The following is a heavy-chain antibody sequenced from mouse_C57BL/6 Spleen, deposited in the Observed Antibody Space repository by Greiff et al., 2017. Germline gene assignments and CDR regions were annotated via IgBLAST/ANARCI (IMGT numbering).Heavy chain of an antibody. V-gene: IGHV1-64*01. CDR3: ARDPVVAHWYFDV. D-gene: IGHD1-1*01. CDR1: GYTFTGYW. J-gene: IGHJ1*03. CDR2: IHPNSGST. Sequence: QVQLQQPGAELVKPGASVKLSCKASGYTFTGYWMHWVKQRPGQGLEWIGMIHPNSGSTNYNEKFKSKATLTVDKSSSTAYMQLSSLTSEDAAVYYCARDPVVAHWYFDVWGTGTTVTVSS.